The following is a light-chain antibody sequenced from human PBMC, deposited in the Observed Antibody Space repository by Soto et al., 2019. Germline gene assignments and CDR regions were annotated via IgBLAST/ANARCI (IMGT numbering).Light chain of an antibody. J-gene: IGKJ1*01. V-gene: IGKV1-5*01. CDR1: QSLSSW. CDR3: QQYNNYPRT. CDR2: DAS. Sequence: DIQMTQSPSTLSASVGDRVSITCRASQSLSSWLAWYQQKPGRAPKLLVYDASSLESGVPSRCSGSGSGTEFTLTISSLQPDDFATYYCQQYNNYPRTFGQGTKVEIK.